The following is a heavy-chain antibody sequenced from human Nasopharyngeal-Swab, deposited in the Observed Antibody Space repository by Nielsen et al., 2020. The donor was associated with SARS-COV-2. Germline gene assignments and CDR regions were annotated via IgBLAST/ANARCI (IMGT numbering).Heavy chain of an antibody. CDR1: GFTFSSYG. Sequence: GGSRRLSCAASGFTFSSYGMHWVRQAPGKGLEWVAVISYDGSNKYYADSVKGRFTISRDNSKNTLYLQMNSLRAEDTAVYYCAKDLGLYYYDSSGYYCPDYWGQGTLVTVSS. CDR3: AKDLGLYYYDSSGYYCPDY. V-gene: IGHV3-30*18. D-gene: IGHD3-22*01. CDR2: ISYDGSNK. J-gene: IGHJ4*02.